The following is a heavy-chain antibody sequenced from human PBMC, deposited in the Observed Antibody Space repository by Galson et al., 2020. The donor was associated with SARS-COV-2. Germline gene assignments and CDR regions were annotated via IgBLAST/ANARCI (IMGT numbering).Heavy chain of an antibody. J-gene: IGHJ4*02. CDR3: AKGLFSNWPEIVDF. Sequence: GGSLRLSCAASGFSFSKYAIHWVRQAPGKGLEWVALVSHDGSSKYYADSVKGRFTISRDNSNTTFLQLNSLRPEDTAVYYCAKGLFSNWPEIVDFWGQVTLVTVSS. V-gene: IGHV3-30*18. D-gene: IGHD6-13*01. CDR2: VSHDGSSK. CDR1: GFSFSKYA.